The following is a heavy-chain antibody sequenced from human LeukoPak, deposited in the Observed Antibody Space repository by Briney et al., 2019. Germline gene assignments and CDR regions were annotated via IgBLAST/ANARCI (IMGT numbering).Heavy chain of an antibody. J-gene: IGHJ5*02. Sequence: GASVKVSCKASGYTFTGYYMHWVRQAPGQGLEWMGWINPNSGGTNYAQKFQGRVTMTRDTSISTAYMELSRLRADDTAVYYCARGRYYYDSSGLLRNNWFDPWGQGTLVTVSS. CDR3: ARGRYYYDSSGLLRNNWFDP. CDR1: GYTFTGYY. D-gene: IGHD3-22*01. V-gene: IGHV1-2*02. CDR2: INPNSGGT.